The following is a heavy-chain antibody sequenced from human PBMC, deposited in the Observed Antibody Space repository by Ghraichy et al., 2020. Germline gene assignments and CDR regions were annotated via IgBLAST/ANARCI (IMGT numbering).Heavy chain of an antibody. CDR1: GDSITSYF. D-gene: IGHD3-16*01. J-gene: IGHJ6*02. Sequence: SETLSLTCTVSGDSITSYFWSWIRQSPGKGMEWIGYIYHTGSRNYNTSLKGRLTMSVDTSKNQFSLKLRSVTAADTAVYYCARDMRRGDNEYYNGMDVWGQGTTVTVS. CDR3: ARDMRRGDNEYYNGMDV. CDR2: IYHTGSR. V-gene: IGHV4-59*01.